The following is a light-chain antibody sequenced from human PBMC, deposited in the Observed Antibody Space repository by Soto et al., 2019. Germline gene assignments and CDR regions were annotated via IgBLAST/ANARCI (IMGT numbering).Light chain of an antibody. CDR1: QSVSSN. CDR2: DVS. CDR3: QHYKTWPLT. Sequence: EILMTQSPATLSVSPGERATLSCRASQSVSSNLAWYQQKPGQAPRLLIYDVSTRPTGIPARFSGSGSGTEFTLTISSLQSEDFAVYYCQHYKTWPLTFGGGTKVEIK. V-gene: IGKV3-15*01. J-gene: IGKJ4*01.